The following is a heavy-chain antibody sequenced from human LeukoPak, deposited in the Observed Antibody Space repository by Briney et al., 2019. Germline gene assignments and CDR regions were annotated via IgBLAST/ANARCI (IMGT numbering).Heavy chain of an antibody. CDR1: GFTFSSYA. CDR3: ARGGRIAAAGTFVNY. CDR2: ISGSGGGT. D-gene: IGHD6-13*01. V-gene: IGHV3-23*01. Sequence: GGSLRLSCAASGFTFSSYAMNWVRQAPGKGLEWVSAISGSGGGTYYADSVKGRFTISRDNSKNTLYLQMNSLRAEDTAVYYCARGGRIAAAGTFVNYWGQGTLVTISS. J-gene: IGHJ4*02.